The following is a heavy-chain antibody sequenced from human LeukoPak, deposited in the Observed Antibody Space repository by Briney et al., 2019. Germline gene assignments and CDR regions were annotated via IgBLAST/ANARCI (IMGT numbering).Heavy chain of an antibody. D-gene: IGHD2-21*01. CDR3: ATLLPMDV. Sequence: PGGSLRLSCAASEFTFSKYWMSWVRQAPGKGPQWFAHIKEDGSEKYYVDSVKGRFIISRDNAKNSLYLEMNSLRGEDTAVYYCATLLPMDVWGTGTTVTVSS. CDR2: IKEDGSEK. V-gene: IGHV3-7*01. J-gene: IGHJ6*03. CDR1: EFTFSKYW.